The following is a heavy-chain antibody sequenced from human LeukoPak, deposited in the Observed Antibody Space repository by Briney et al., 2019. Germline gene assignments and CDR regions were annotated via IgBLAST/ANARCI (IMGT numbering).Heavy chain of an antibody. CDR1: GFTFSSYA. Sequence: SGGSLRLSCAASGFTFSSYAMHWVRQAPGKGLEWVAVISYDGSNKYYADPVKGRFTISRDNSKNTLYLQMNSLRAEDTAVYYCARGVGVVVPAAIGRAMDVWGKGTTVTVSS. J-gene: IGHJ6*03. V-gene: IGHV3-30*04. D-gene: IGHD2-2*01. CDR3: ARGVGVVVPAAIGRAMDV. CDR2: ISYDGSNK.